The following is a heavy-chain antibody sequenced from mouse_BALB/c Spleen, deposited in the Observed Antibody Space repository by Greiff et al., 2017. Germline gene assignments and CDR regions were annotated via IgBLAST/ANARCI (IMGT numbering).Heavy chain of an antibody. CDR2: ISDGGSYT. V-gene: IGHV5-4*02. Sequence: EVQLVESGGGLVKPGGSLKLSCAASGFTFSDYYMYWVRHTPEKRLEWVATISDGGSYTYYPDSVKGRFTISRDNAKNNLYLQMSSLKSEDTAMYYCARSYGSRGYAMDYWGQGTSVTVSS. D-gene: IGHD1-1*01. CDR1: GFTFSDYY. J-gene: IGHJ4*01. CDR3: ARSYGSRGYAMDY.